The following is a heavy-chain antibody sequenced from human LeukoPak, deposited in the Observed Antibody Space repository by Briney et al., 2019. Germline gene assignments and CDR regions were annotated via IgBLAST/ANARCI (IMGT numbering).Heavy chain of an antibody. CDR1: GFTYSSYA. D-gene: IGHD7-27*01. CDR2: ISSSGGST. Sequence: GGPLRLSCAASGFTYSSYAMSWVRQAPGKGLEWVSAISSSGGSTYYADSVKGRFTISRDNSKNTLFLQMNSLRAEDTAVYYCAKGVSNWDYYFDYWGQGTLVTVSS. J-gene: IGHJ4*02. V-gene: IGHV3-23*01. CDR3: AKGVSNWDYYFDY.